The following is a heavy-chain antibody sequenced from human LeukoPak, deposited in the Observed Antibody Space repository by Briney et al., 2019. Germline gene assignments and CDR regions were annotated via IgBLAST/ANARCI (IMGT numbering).Heavy chain of an antibody. D-gene: IGHD1-26*01. CDR2: IRSKLFGGTT. V-gene: IGHV3-49*04. CDR1: GFTFGDYA. Sequence: PGGSLRLSCTASGFTFGDYAMGWVRQAPGKGLEWVGFIRSKLFGGTTDYAATVKGRFSISRDDSKNIAYLQMNSLKTEDTAVYFCTRDLPSGSYADFDLWGRGTLVTVSS. CDR3: TRDLPSGSYADFDL. J-gene: IGHJ2*01.